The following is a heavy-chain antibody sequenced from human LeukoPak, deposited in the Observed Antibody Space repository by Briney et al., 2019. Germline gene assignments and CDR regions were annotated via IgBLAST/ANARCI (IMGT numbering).Heavy chain of an antibody. V-gene: IGHV3-30-3*01. CDR2: ISYDGSNK. Sequence: GRSLRLSCAASGFTFSSYAMHWVRQAPGKGLEGVAVISYDGSNKYYADSVKGRFTISRDNSKNTLYLQMNSLRAEDTAVYYCARDTAMGEYYFDYWGQGTLVTVSS. D-gene: IGHD5-18*01. CDR1: GFTFSSYA. CDR3: ARDTAMGEYYFDY. J-gene: IGHJ4*02.